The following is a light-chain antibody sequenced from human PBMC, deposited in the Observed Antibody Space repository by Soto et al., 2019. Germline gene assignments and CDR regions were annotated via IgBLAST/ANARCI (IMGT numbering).Light chain of an antibody. Sequence: QSVLAQPRSVSGSPGQLLTISCTGTSSDVDDYRYFSWYQQYPGKAPKLVIYDGNKRPSGVPDRFSGSNSGNTASLTISGLQAEDEADYYCCSYVTTPEIFGTGTKVTVL. J-gene: IGLJ1*01. CDR2: DGN. CDR1: SSDVDDYRY. V-gene: IGLV2-11*01. CDR3: CSYVTTPEI.